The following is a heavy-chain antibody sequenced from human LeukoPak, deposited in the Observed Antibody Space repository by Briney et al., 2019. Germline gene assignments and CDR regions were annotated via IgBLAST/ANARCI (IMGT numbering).Heavy chain of an antibody. V-gene: IGHV3-13*01. D-gene: IGHD3-3*01. CDR1: GFTFSSYD. Sequence: GGSPRLSCAASGFTFSSYDMHWVRQATGKGLEWVSAIGTAGDTYYPGSVKGRFTISRENAKNSLYLQMNSLRAEDTAVYYCARGSEWSSGVSDYWGQGTLVTVSS. CDR3: ARGSEWSSGVSDY. CDR2: IGTAGDT. J-gene: IGHJ4*02.